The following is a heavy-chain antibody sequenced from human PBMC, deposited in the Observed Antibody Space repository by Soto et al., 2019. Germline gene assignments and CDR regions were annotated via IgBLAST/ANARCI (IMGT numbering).Heavy chain of an antibody. V-gene: IGHV1-18*01. Sequence: QVQLVQSGAEVKKPGASVKVSCKASGYTFSTYGFSWVRQAPGQGLEWMGWIGADNGDTNYAQNFQGRVTMTTDTSTTTSYMELRSLTSDDTSLYFCARYWKGAEGFDPWGQGTLGTVSS. CDR3: ARYWKGAEGFDP. CDR2: IGADNGDT. CDR1: GYTFSTYG. D-gene: IGHD1-1*01. J-gene: IGHJ5*02.